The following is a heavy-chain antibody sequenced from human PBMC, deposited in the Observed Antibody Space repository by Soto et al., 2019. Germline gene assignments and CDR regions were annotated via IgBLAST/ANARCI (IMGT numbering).Heavy chain of an antibody. J-gene: IGHJ5*02. Sequence: SETLSLTCTVSGGSVSSGSYYWSWIRQPPGKGLEWIGYIYYSGITNYNPSLKSRVTISVDTSKNQFSLKLSSVTAADTAVYYCARAITMVRGVPSWFDPWGQGTLVTVSS. CDR2: IYYSGIT. D-gene: IGHD3-10*01. CDR1: GGSVSSGSYY. CDR3: ARAITMVRGVPSWFDP. V-gene: IGHV4-61*01.